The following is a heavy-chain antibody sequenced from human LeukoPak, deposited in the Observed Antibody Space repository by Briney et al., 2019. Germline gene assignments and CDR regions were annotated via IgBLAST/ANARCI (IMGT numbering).Heavy chain of an antibody. CDR3: VRGGELRYFDS. Sequence: SPSETLSLTCTVSGGSISSSSYYWSWIRQPPGKGLEWIGTFYHSGSTYYKSPLRSRVTISVDTSKNQFSLKLSSVTAADTAFYYCVRGGELRYFDSWGQGALVTVSS. CDR1: GGSISSSSYY. CDR2: FYHSGST. J-gene: IGHJ4*02. D-gene: IGHD1-26*01. V-gene: IGHV4-39*07.